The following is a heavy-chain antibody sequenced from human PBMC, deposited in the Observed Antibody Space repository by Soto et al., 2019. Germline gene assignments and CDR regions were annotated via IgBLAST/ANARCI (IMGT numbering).Heavy chain of an antibody. D-gene: IGHD6-19*01. CDR2: IKQSGSKK. V-gene: IGHV3-7*01. Sequence: GGSLRLSCAASGFTFSSYWMSWVRQAPGKGLEWVSNIKQSGSKKYYVDSVKGRFTISRDNSKNTLYLQMNNLRAEDTVVFYCAKDRSSGWHRGDWFDPWGQGTLVTVSS. CDR3: AKDRSSGWHRGDWFDP. J-gene: IGHJ5*02. CDR1: GFTFSSYW.